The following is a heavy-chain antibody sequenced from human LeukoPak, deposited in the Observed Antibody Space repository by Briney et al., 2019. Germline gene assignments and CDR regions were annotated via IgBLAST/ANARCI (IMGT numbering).Heavy chain of an antibody. CDR2: IYYTGST. V-gene: IGHV4-59*01. D-gene: IGHD1-26*01. Sequence: SETLSLTCTVSGGSFSSSYWIWVRQPPGKGLEWIAYIYYTGSTNYNPSLKGRVTISLDTSKNQFSLKLSSVTAADTAVYYCARGTSGSYYGVWFDPWGQGTLVTVSS. J-gene: IGHJ5*02. CDR1: GGSFSSSY. CDR3: ARGTSGSYYGVWFDP.